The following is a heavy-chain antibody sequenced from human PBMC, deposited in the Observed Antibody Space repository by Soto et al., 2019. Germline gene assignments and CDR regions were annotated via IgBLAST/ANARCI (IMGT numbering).Heavy chain of an antibody. J-gene: IGHJ3*02. D-gene: IGHD3-3*01. Sequence: SETLSLTCTVSGGSISSSSYYWGWIRQPPGKGLEWIGSIYYSGSTYYNPSLKSRVTISVDTSKNQFSLKLSSVTAADTAVYYCARPRITIFGVVNDDGAFDIWGQGTMVTVSS. CDR1: GGSISSSSYY. CDR2: IYYSGST. CDR3: ARPRITIFGVVNDDGAFDI. V-gene: IGHV4-39*01.